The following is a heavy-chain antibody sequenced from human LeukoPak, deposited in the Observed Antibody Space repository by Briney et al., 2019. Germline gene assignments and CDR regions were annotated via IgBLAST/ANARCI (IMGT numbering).Heavy chain of an antibody. J-gene: IGHJ4*02. CDR3: TRVGSSGSVDY. Sequence: MSGGSLRLSCAASGFTFSDYYMSWIRQAPGKGLEWVSYISSRTSDTNYVDSVKGRFTISRDNAKNSLYLHMNSLRAEDTAVYYCTRVGSSGSVDYWGQGTLVTVSS. CDR1: GFTFSDYY. D-gene: IGHD1-1*01. V-gene: IGHV3-11*06. CDR2: ISSRTSDT.